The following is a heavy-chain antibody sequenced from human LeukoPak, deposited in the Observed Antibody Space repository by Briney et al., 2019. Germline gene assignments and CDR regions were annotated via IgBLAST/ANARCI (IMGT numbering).Heavy chain of an antibody. CDR3: ARAYGSGSYTGVWFDP. D-gene: IGHD3-10*01. Sequence: ASETLSLTCAVYGGSFRDYYWTWIRQPPGKGLEWIGEIDHSGSTNYDPSLKSRVTISLDTSKNHFSLKLTSVTAADTAVYYCARAYGSGSYTGVWFDPWGQGTLVTVSS. J-gene: IGHJ5*02. CDR1: GGSFRDYY. CDR2: IDHSGST. V-gene: IGHV4-34*01.